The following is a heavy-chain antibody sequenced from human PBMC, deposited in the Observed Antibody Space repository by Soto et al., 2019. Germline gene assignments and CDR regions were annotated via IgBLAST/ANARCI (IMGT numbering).Heavy chain of an antibody. CDR1: GASMTSSSYF. D-gene: IGHD4-17*01. V-gene: IGHV4-39*01. Sequence: SETLSLTCTISGASMTSSSYFWGFVRQPPGLGLEWIGTIYYNRSTYYSTSLKSRVTISVDTSKNLFSLSLRSVTAADTAMYYCAMTTVTYPDYFDLWGQGALVTGSS. CDR3: AMTTVTYPDYFDL. J-gene: IGHJ4*02. CDR2: IYYNRST.